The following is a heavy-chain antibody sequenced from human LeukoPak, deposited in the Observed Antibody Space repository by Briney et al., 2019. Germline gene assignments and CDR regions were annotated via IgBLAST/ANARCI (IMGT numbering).Heavy chain of an antibody. V-gene: IGHV3-49*04. CDR2: IRSKVYGGTP. Sequence: GGSLRLSCTTSGFTFGDYAMSWDRQAPGMGLEWVGFIRSKVYGGTPEYAASVKGRFTISRDDSKSIAYLQMNSLKTEDTAVYYCTRVDCSSTSCYISHADYWGRGTLLTVSS. CDR3: TRVDCSSTSCYISHADY. J-gene: IGHJ4*02. CDR1: GFTFGDYA. D-gene: IGHD2-2*02.